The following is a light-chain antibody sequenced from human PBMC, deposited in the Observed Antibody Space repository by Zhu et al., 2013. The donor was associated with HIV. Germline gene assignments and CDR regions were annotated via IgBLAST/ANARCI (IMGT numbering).Light chain of an antibody. Sequence: DIQMTQSPSVVSSSVGDRVTITCRTSQDISNYLNWYQQKPGKVPKLLIYAASTLQSGVPSRFSGSGSGTDFTLTISSLQPEDVATYYCQKAETFGQGTKVEIK. J-gene: IGKJ1*01. CDR1: QDISNY. CDR2: AAS. CDR3: QKAET. V-gene: IGKV1-27*01.